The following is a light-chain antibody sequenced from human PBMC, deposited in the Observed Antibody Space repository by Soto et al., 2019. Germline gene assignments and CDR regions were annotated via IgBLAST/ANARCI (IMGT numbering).Light chain of an antibody. J-gene: IGKJ1*01. CDR3: QQYCYSQWT. V-gene: IGKV3-20*01. CDR2: GVS. CDR1: QTGSNSY. Sequence: IVLTQSPGTLSLSPGERATLSCRASQTGSNSYLAWYQQKSAQAPRLLIYGVSTRATGIPDRFSGSGSGTEVTLTISRLEPEDFAVYFCQQYCYSQWTFGQGTKVEIK.